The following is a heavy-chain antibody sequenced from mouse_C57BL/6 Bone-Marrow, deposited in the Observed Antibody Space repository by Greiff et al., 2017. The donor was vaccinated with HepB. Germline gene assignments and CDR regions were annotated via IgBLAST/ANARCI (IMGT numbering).Heavy chain of an antibody. J-gene: IGHJ1*03. CDR3: TTGAFYYYGSSYDWYFDV. D-gene: IGHD1-1*01. V-gene: IGHV14-4*01. CDR1: GFNIKDDY. CDR2: IDPENGDT. Sequence: EVQLQQSGAELVRPGASVKLSCTASGFNIKDDYMHWVKQRPEQGLEWIGWIDPENGDTEYASKFQGKATITADTSYNTAYLQLSSLTSEDTAVYYCTTGAFYYYGSSYDWYFDVWGTGTTVTVSS.